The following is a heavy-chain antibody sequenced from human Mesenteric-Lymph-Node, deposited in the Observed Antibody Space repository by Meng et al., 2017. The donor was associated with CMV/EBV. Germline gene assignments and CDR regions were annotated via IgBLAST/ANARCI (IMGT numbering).Heavy chain of an antibody. J-gene: IGHJ3*02. Sequence: GESLKISCAASGFTFSSYGMHWVRQAPGKGLEWVAFIRYDGSNKYYADSVKGRFTISRDNSKNTLYLQMNSLRAEDTAVYYCAKDSRLLWFGELYQMDAFDIWGQGTMVTVSS. D-gene: IGHD3-10*01. CDR3: AKDSRLLWFGELYQMDAFDI. V-gene: IGHV3-30*02. CDR2: IRYDGSNK. CDR1: GFTFSSYG.